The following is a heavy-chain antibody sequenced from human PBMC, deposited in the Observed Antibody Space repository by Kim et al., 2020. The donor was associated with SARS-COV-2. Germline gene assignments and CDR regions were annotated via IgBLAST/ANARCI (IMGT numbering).Heavy chain of an antibody. V-gene: IGHV4-4*07. D-gene: IGHD3-3*01. CDR3: ARSGGPYYDFWSGFSGYYYYYMDV. Sequence: SETLSLTCTVSGGSISSYYWSWIRQPAGKGLEWIGRIYTSGSTNYNPSLKSRVTMSVDTSKNQFSLKLSSVTAADTAVYYCARSGGPYYDFWSGFSGYYYYYMDVWGKGTTVTVSS. CDR1: GGSISSYY. CDR2: IYTSGST. J-gene: IGHJ6*03.